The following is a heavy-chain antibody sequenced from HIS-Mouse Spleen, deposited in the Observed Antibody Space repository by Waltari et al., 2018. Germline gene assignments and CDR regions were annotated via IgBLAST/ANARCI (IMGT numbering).Heavy chain of an antibody. J-gene: IGHJ4*02. CDR3: AKIEMATMGPGYFDY. CDR2: ISYDGSNK. V-gene: IGHV3-30*18. Sequence: QVQLVESGGGVVQPGRSLRLSCAASGFTFSSYGMHWVRQAPGKGLELVTVISYDGSNKYYADSVKGRFTISRDNSKNTLYLQMNSLRAEDTAVYYCAKIEMATMGPGYFDYWGQGTLVTVSS. D-gene: IGHD5-12*01. CDR1: GFTFSSYG.